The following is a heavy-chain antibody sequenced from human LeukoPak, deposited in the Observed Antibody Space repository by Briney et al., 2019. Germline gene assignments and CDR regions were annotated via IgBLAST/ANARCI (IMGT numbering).Heavy chain of an antibody. CDR1: GGSMSSYY. CDR2: ISYTGRT. Sequence: SETLSLTCTVSGGSMSSYYWSWIRQPPGKGMECIGSISYTGRTNYNPSLKSRVTISVDTSKNQFSLKLSSVTAADTAVYYCATLPRGTQPPDYFYHWGQGTLVTVSS. D-gene: IGHD1-1*01. CDR3: ATLPRGTQPPDYFYH. V-gene: IGHV4-59*08. J-gene: IGHJ1*01.